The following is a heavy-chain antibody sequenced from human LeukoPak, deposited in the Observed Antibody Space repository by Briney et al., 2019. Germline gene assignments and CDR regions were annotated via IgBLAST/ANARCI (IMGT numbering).Heavy chain of an antibody. CDR3: ARTAAGSGRESDY. D-gene: IGHD6-13*01. V-gene: IGHV4-59*01. CDR2: IYYSGST. CDR1: GGSISSYY. J-gene: IGHJ4*02. Sequence: PSETLSLTCTVSGGSISSYYWSWIRQPPGKGLEWIGYIYYSGSTNYNPSLKSRVTISVDTSKNQFSLKLSSVTAADTAVHYCARTAAGSGRESDYWGQGTLVTVSS.